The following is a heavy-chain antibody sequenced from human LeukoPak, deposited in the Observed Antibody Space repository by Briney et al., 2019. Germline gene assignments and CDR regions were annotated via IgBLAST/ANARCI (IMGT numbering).Heavy chain of an antibody. V-gene: IGHV4-34*01. CDR2: INHSGNT. J-gene: IGHJ5*02. CDR1: GGSFSSHY. Sequence: PSETLSLTCAVYGGSFSSHYWSWIRQAPGKGLEWVGEINHSGNTNYNPSLESRVTISVDTSKNQFSLKLNSVTATDTALYYCARVVTAAGLDLWGRGILVTISS. D-gene: IGHD6-19*01. CDR3: ARVVTAAGLDL.